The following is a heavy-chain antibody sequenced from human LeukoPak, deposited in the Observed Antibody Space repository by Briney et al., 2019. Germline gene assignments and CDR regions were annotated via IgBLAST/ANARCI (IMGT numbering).Heavy chain of an antibody. Sequence: PGGSLRLSCAASGFTFSTYLMSWVRQAPGKGLEWVSAIVSSGDSTYYADSVKGRFTISRDNAKNSLYLQMNSLRAEDTAVYYCARDYKIAVAGIGYWGRGTLVTVSS. CDR3: ARDYKIAVAGIGY. D-gene: IGHD6-19*01. J-gene: IGHJ2*01. V-gene: IGHV3-23*01. CDR1: GFTFSTYL. CDR2: IVSSGDST.